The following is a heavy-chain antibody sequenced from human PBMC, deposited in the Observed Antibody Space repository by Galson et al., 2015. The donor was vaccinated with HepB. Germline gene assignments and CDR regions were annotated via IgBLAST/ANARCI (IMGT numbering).Heavy chain of an antibody. J-gene: IGHJ6*02. CDR3: ARVSYLGSGYLYYYYYYGMDV. D-gene: IGHD3-3*01. Sequence: SLRLSCAASGFTFSSYEMNWVRQAPGKGLEWVSYISSSGSTIYYADSVKGRFTISRDNAKNSLYLQMNSLRAEDTAVYYCARVSYLGSGYLYYYYYYGMDVWGQGTTVTVSS. CDR1: GFTFSSYE. V-gene: IGHV3-48*03. CDR2: ISSSGSTI.